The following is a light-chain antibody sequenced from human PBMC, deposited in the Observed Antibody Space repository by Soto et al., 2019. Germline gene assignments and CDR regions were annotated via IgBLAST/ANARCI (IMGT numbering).Light chain of an antibody. CDR1: SSDVGVYNY. Sequence: QSVLTHPAPVSGAPRQSITISCTGTSSDVGVYNYVSWFQQHPGKAPKLMVYDVSNRPSGVSNRFSGSKSGNTASLTISGLQAEDEADYYCSSYTSSNSYVFGTGTKVTVL. CDR2: DVS. CDR3: SSYTSSNSYV. J-gene: IGLJ1*01. V-gene: IGLV2-14*03.